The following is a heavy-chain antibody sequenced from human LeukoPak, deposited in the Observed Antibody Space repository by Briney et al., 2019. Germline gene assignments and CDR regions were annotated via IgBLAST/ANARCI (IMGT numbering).Heavy chain of an antibody. CDR2: ISGSGGST. CDR3: AKGSKPYGSGSYFDY. Sequence: PGGSLRLSCAASGFTFSSYAMSWVRQAPGKGLEWVSAISGSGGSTYYADSVKGRFTISRDNSKNTLYLQMNSLRAEDTAVYYCAKGSKPYGSGSYFDYWGQGTLVTVSS. V-gene: IGHV3-23*01. CDR1: GFTFSSYA. D-gene: IGHD3-10*01. J-gene: IGHJ4*02.